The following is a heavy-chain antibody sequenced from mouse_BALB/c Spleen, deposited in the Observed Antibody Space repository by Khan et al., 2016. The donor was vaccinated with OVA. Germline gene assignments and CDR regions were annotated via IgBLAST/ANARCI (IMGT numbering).Heavy chain of an antibody. Sequence: VQLQESGPALVAPSQSLSITYTISGFSLTNYGVHWVRQPPGKGLEWLVVIWSDGSTTYNSALKSRLSISKDNSKSQVFLKMNSLQTDDTAMYYCARQPYYHYYIMDYWGQGTSVTVSS. CDR1: GFSLTNYG. CDR3: ARQPYYHYYIMDY. V-gene: IGHV2-6-1*01. CDR2: IWSDGST. D-gene: IGHD2-10*01. J-gene: IGHJ4*01.